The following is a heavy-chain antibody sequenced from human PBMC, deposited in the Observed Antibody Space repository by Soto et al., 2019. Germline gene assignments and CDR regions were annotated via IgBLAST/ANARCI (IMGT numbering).Heavy chain of an antibody. J-gene: IGHJ6*04. CDR3: ARSTNSGRRVDV. V-gene: IGHV1-3*01. CDR1: GYTFTSYA. Sequence: ASVKVSCKASGYTFTSYAIHWVRQAPGQSLEWMGWINGGNGNTKYSQNFQDRVTITRDTSATTAYMELNNLTSEDMGIYYCARSTNSGRRVDVWGKGTTVPVSS. D-gene: IGHD6-25*01. CDR2: INGGNGNT.